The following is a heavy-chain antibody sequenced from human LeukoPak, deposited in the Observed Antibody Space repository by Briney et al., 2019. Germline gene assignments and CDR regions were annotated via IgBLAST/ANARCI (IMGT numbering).Heavy chain of an antibody. CDR3: AKGSGSPFDY. V-gene: IGHV3-11*06. J-gene: IGHJ4*02. D-gene: IGHD3-10*01. CDR2: ISSGSSYT. Sequence: GGSLRLSCAASGFTFSDYYMSWIRQTPGKGLEWVSYISSGSSYTNYADSVKGRFTISRDNSKNTLYLQMNSLRAEDTAVYYCAKGSGSPFDYWGQGTLVTVSS. CDR1: GFTFSDYY.